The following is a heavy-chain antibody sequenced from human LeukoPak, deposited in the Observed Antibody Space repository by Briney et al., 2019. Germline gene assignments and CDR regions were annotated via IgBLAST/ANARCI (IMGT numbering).Heavy chain of an antibody. D-gene: IGHD3-10*01. V-gene: IGHV3-30-3*01. J-gene: IGHJ4*02. CDR1: GFTFSSYA. Sequence: GGSLRHSCAASGFTFSSYAMHWVGQAPGKGREGVAVISYDGSNKYYADSVKGRFTISRDNSKNTLYLQMNSLRAEDTAVYYCARGSGVTTYYFDYWGQGTLVTVSS. CDR2: ISYDGSNK. CDR3: ARGSGVTTYYFDY.